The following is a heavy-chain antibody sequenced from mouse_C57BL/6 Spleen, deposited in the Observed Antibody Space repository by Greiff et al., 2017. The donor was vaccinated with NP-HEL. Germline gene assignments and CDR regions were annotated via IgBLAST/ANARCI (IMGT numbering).Heavy chain of an antibody. D-gene: IGHD3-2*02. V-gene: IGHV1-81*01. CDR3: AREGGTAQATGAY. CDR2: IYPRSGNT. CDR1: GYTFTSYG. Sequence: QVQLQQSGAELARPGASVKLSCKASGYTFTSYGISWVKQRTGQGLEWIGEIYPRSGNTYYNEKFKGKATLTADKSSSTAYMELRSLTSEDSAVYFWAREGGTAQATGAYWGQGTLVTVSA. J-gene: IGHJ3*01.